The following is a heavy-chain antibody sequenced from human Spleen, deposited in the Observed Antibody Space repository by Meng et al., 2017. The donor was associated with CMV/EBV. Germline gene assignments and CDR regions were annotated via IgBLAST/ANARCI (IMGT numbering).Heavy chain of an antibody. V-gene: IGHV3-33*06. J-gene: IGHJ4*02. CDR2: IWADGSDK. CDR1: GFTFRAYG. D-gene: IGHD3-22*01. Sequence: GESLKISCGASGFTFRAYGMHWVRQAPGKGPEWVAAIWADGSDKFYVDSVKGRFTISRDNSKNTVYLEMNSLRAEDTAVFYCAKDGIEGYYDSSGYYDYWGQGTLVTVSS. CDR3: AKDGIEGYYDSSGYYDY.